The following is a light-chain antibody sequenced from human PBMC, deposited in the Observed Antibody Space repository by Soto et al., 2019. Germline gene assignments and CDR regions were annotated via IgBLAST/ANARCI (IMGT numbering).Light chain of an antibody. Sequence: LMTQSPSSLSASVGDRVTITCRASQSLSSYLNWYQHKPGRAPKLLIYAASSLQSGVPSRFSGSGSGTHFTLTISSLQPEDFATYYCQQLESYPSTFGGGTKVDIK. J-gene: IGKJ4*01. V-gene: IGKV1-39*01. CDR3: QQLESYPST. CDR2: AAS. CDR1: QSLSSY.